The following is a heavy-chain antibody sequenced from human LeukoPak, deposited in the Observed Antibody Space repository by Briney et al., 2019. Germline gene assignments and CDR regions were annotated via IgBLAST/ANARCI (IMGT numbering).Heavy chain of an antibody. CDR3: ARALPYYGSGSYAY. V-gene: IGHV1-2*02. CDR2: INPNSGGT. D-gene: IGHD3-10*01. CDR1: GYTFTGYY. J-gene: IGHJ4*02. Sequence: ASVKVSCKPSGYTFTGYYMHWVRQAPGQGLEWMQWINPNSGGTNYAQKFQGRVTMTRDTSISTAYMELSRLRSDDTAVYYCARALPYYGSGSYAYWGQGTLVTVSS.